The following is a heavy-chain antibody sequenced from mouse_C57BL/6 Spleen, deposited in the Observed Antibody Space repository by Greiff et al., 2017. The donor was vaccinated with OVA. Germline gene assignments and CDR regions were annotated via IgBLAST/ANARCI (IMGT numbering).Heavy chain of an antibody. CDR1: GFTFSSYA. D-gene: IGHD1-1*01. V-gene: IGHV5-4*01. Sequence: EVKLMESGGGLVKPGGSLKLSCAASGFTFSSYAMSWVRQTPEKRLEWVATISDGGSYTYYPDNVKGRFTISRDNAKNNLYLQMSHLKSEDTAMYYCARDSSYYYGGMDYWGQGTSVTVSS. CDR3: ARDSSYYYGGMDY. CDR2: ISDGGSYT. J-gene: IGHJ4*01.